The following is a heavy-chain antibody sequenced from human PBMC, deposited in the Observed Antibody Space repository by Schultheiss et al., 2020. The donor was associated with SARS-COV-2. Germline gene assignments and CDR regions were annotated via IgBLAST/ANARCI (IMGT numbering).Heavy chain of an antibody. Sequence: SETLSLTCTVSGGSISSGGYYWSWIRQHPGKGLEWIGYIYYSGSTYYNPSLKSLVTISVDTSKNQFSLKLSSVTAADTAVYYCARVKYYYGSGSYYFDYWGQGTLVTVSS. CDR3: ARVKYYYGSGSYYFDY. J-gene: IGHJ4*02. CDR2: IYYSGST. D-gene: IGHD3-10*01. CDR1: GGSISSGGYY. V-gene: IGHV4-31*01.